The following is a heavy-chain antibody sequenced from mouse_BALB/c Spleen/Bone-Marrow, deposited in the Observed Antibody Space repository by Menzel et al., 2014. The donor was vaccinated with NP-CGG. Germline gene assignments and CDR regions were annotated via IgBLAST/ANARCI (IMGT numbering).Heavy chain of an antibody. Sequence: EVQLVESGGGLVQPGGSLRLSCAPSGFTFTDYYMSWVRQTPGKALEWLGFIRNKANGYTADYSVSVKGRFTISRDNSQNILYLQMNTLRAEDSATYYCARDENYDIYWCFDVWGAGTTVTVSS. CDR2: IRNKANGYTA. J-gene: IGHJ1*01. V-gene: IGHV7-3*02. CDR3: ARDENYDIYWCFDV. CDR1: GFTFTDYY. D-gene: IGHD1-1*01.